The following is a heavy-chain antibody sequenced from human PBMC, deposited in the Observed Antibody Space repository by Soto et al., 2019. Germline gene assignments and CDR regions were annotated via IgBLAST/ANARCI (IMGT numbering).Heavy chain of an antibody. V-gene: IGHV1-18*04. J-gene: IGHJ4*02. D-gene: IGHD2-2*01. CDR2: ISAYNGNT. CDR1: GYTFTSYG. Sequence: ASVKVSCKASGYTFTSYGISWVRQAPGQGLEWMGWISAYNGNTNYAQKLQGRVTMTTDTSTSTAYMEPRSLRSDDTAVYYCARGPRIVVVPAAFDYWGQGTLVTVSS. CDR3: ARGPRIVVVPAAFDY.